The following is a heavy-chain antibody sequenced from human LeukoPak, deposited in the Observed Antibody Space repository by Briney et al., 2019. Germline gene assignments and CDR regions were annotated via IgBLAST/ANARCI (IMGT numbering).Heavy chain of an antibody. CDR1: GYTFTSYD. CDR2: MNPNSGNT. CDR3: ARGLTVRGNWFDP. Sequence: ASVKVSCKASGYTFTSYDINWVRQATGQGLEWMGWMNPNSGNTGYAQKFQGRVTMTRNTSISTAYMELSSLRSEDAAVYYCARGLTVRGNWFDPWGQGTLVTVSS. V-gene: IGHV1-8*01. D-gene: IGHD3-16*01. J-gene: IGHJ5*02.